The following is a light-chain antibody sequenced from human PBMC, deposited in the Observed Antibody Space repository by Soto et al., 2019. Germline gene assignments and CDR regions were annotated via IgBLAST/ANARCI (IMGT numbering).Light chain of an antibody. V-gene: IGKV3-20*01. CDR1: RSFASSY. CDR3: QQYCSSPPYT. J-gene: IGKJ2*01. Sequence: EVVLTQSPGTLSLSPGERATLSCRASRSFASSYLAWYQQKPGQAPRLLIFAASIRATGVSDRFSGSGSGTEFTLIISILEPEDSAVYYCQQYCSSPPYTFGQGTNLEI. CDR2: AAS.